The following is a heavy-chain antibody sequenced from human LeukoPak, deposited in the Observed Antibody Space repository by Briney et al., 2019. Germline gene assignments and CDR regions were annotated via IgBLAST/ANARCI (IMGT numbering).Heavy chain of an antibody. CDR2: IYSGDRT. V-gene: IGHV3-53*01. Sequence: GGSLRLSCVASGLSVRGSYMSWLRQAPGKGLEWVSVIYSGDRTYYADSVKGRFTISRDTSKNTLYLQMNNLRADDTAMYYCTRDLTGTTWSENDYWGQGTLVTISS. CDR1: GLSVRGSY. J-gene: IGHJ4*02. CDR3: TRDLTGTTWSENDY. D-gene: IGHD6-13*01.